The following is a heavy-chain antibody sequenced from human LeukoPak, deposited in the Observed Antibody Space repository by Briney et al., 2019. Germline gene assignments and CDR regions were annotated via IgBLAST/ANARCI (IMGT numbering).Heavy chain of an antibody. J-gene: IGHJ3*02. V-gene: IGHV3-9*03. CDR1: GFTFDDYA. Sequence: PGGSLRLSCAASGFTFDDYAMPWVRQGPGKGLEWVSGISWNSVSIGYADSVKGRFTISRDNAKNSLYLQMNSLRPEDMALFFCVKDMAASGHDAFDIWGQGTMVTVSS. D-gene: IGHD3-3*01. CDR2: ISWNSVSI. CDR3: VKDMAASGHDAFDI.